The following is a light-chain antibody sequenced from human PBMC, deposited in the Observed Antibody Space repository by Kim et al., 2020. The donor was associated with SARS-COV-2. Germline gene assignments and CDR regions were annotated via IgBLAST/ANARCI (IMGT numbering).Light chain of an antibody. CDR2: QDS. J-gene: IGLJ3*02. V-gene: IGLV3-1*01. Sequence: SVSPGQTARIALFGDKLGDKYACWYQQKPGQSPVLVIYQDSKRPSGIPERFSGSNSGNTATLTISGTQAMDEADYYCQAWDSSWVFGGGTQLTVL. CDR3: QAWDSSWV. CDR1: KLGDKY.